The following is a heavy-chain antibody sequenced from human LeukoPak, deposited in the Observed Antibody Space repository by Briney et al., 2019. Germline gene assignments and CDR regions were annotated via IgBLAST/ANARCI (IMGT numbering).Heavy chain of an antibody. V-gene: IGHV3-21*01. D-gene: IGHD6-13*01. CDR1: GFTFSSYS. CDR3: ARDISKQQLVNDAFDI. Sequence: GGSLRLSCAASGFTFSSYSMNWVRQAPGKGLEWVSSISSSSSYIYYADSVKGRFTISRDNAKNSLYLQMNSLRAEDTAVYYCARDISKQQLVNDAFDIWGQGTMVTVSS. J-gene: IGHJ3*02. CDR2: ISSSSSYI.